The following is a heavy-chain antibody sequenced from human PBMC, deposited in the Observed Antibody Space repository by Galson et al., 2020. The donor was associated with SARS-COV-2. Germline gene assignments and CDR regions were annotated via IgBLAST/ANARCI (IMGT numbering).Heavy chain of an antibody. Sequence: GESLKISCAASGFTFTDYYMAWVRQAPGKGLEWISWISGTTIHINYADSVRGRFTITRDNAENSVYLQMKSLRAEDTALYFCVRFGDFFFYALDMWGQGTTVTVSS. CDR1: GFTFTDYY. V-gene: IGHV3-11*06. CDR3: VRFGDFFFYALDM. D-gene: IGHD3-16*01. J-gene: IGHJ6*02. CDR2: ISGTTIHI.